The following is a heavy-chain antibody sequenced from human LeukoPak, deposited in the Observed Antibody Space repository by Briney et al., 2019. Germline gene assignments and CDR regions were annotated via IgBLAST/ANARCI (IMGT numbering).Heavy chain of an antibody. J-gene: IGHJ4*02. CDR1: GGSISSGGYY. CDR2: IYHSGST. V-gene: IGHV4-30-2*01. CDR3: ARGGGPKSSGSYYGY. D-gene: IGHD1-26*01. Sequence: PSGTLSLTCTVSGGSISSGGYYWSWIRQPPGKGLEWIGYIYHSGSTYYNPSLKGRVTISVDRSKNQFSLKLSSVTAADTAVYYCARGGGPKSSGSYYGYWGQGTLVTVSS.